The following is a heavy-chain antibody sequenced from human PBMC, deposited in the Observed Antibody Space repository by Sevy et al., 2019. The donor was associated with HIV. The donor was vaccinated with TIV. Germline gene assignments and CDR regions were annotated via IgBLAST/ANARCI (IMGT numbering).Heavy chain of an antibody. J-gene: IGHJ6*02. V-gene: IGHV3-23*01. CDR3: AKRRVQSGLSGGGANYGWDV. D-gene: IGHD2-15*01. CDR2: LIGGGSRT. Sequence: GGSLRLSCAASGFPFSNYAMSWIRHAPGKGLEWVSTLIGGGSRTYYADSVTGGFTISRDNSKNILYLQMTSLRADDTAIYYCAKRRVQSGLSGGGANYGWDVCGHGTTVTGSS. CDR1: GFPFSNYA.